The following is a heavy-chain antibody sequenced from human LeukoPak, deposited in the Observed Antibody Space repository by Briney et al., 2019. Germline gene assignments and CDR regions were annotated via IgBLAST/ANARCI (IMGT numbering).Heavy chain of an antibody. CDR2: ISSSGSDI. J-gene: IGHJ3*02. V-gene: IGHV3-11*01. D-gene: IGHD4-23*01. Sequence: AGTLRLFCAASRFCFSDYYMGWIRQAPGRRAEGISYISSSGSDIYNADSLKGRFTIPRDNAENSLYLQMNSLRDEDTAVYYCARGFYGGNPLDAFDIWGQGTMVTVSS. CDR1: RFCFSDYY. CDR3: ARGFYGGNPLDAFDI.